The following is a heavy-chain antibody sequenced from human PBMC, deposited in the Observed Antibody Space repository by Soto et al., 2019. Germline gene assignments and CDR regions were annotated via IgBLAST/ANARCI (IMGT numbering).Heavy chain of an antibody. V-gene: IGHV3-30-3*01. J-gene: IGHJ4*02. CDR1: GFAFSSYT. CDR2: ISSDGSNR. CDR3: TREMYYFDSRSFDY. D-gene: IGHD3-22*01. Sequence: QVQLVESGGGVVQPGRSLRLSCAASGFAFSSYTLHWVRQAPGKGLEWVAFISSDGSNRYYADSVKGRFTISRDNSKNTLYLPMDSLRPEDTAVFYCTREMYYFDSRSFDYWGQGTLVTVSS.